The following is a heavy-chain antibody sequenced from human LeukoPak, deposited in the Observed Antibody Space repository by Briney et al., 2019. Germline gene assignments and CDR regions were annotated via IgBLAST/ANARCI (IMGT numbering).Heavy chain of an antibody. D-gene: IGHD3-9*01. CDR2: ITGSGDTT. V-gene: IGHV3-23*01. Sequence: APSLRLSCASSGFIFRNYTFSCARHAPGKSLDFVSAITGSGDTTYYADSVKGRFTISRDNSKNTLYVEMNTLRAEDTAVYYCAKWGDYDILTGYSVSDFWGQGTLVTVSS. CDR1: GFIFRNYT. J-gene: IGHJ4*02. CDR3: AKWGDYDILTGYSVSDF.